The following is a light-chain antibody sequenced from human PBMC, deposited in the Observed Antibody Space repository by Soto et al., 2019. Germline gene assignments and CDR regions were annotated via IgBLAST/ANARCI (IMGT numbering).Light chain of an antibody. CDR1: SSDVGGHDY. Sequence: QSALTQPASVSGSPGQSVTISCTGTSSDVGGHDYVSWYQQHPGDAPKLMIYQVTKWPSGVSHRFSGSKSGNTASLTISGRQADDEAEYYCASYTSSGTVVFGGGTKLTVL. V-gene: IGLV2-14*03. CDR2: QVT. J-gene: IGLJ3*02. CDR3: ASYTSSGTVV.